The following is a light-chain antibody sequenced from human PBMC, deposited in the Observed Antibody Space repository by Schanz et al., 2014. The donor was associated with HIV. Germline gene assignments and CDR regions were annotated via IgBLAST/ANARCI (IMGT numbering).Light chain of an antibody. CDR1: QSISNW. V-gene: IGKV1-5*01. CDR2: EAS. Sequence: DIQMPQSPSTLSASVGDRVSISCRASQSISNWLAWYQQKPGKAPDLLIYEASILETGVPSRFSGSGSGTEFTLTISSLQPDDFATYYCQQYNTKPYTFGQGTKLEIK. J-gene: IGKJ2*01. CDR3: QQYNTKPYT.